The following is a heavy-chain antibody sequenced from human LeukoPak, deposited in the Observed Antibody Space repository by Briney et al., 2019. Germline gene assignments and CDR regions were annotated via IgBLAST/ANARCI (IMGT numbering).Heavy chain of an antibody. CDR1: GFTFSSYE. Sequence: GGSLRLSCAASGFTFSSYEMNWVRQAPGKGLEWVSYISSSGSTIYYEDSVQGRFIISRDNTKNSLYLQMNRLGAEGTAVYYCAREVPYDIWGQGTMVTVSS. V-gene: IGHV3-48*03. D-gene: IGHD1-1*01. CDR3: AREVPYDI. J-gene: IGHJ3*02. CDR2: ISSSGSTI.